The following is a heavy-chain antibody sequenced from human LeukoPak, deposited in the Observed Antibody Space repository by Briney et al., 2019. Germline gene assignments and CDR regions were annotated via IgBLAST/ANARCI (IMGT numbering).Heavy chain of an antibody. CDR1: GYTFTSYY. D-gene: IGHD6-13*01. V-gene: IGHV1-46*01. J-gene: IGHJ6*02. Sequence: GASVTVSCTASGYTFTSYYMHWVRQAPGQGLEWMGIINPSGGSTSYAQKFQGRVTMTRDTSTSTVYMELSSLRSEDTAVYYCAREPSSSWYLGSDYGMDVWGQGTTVTVSS. CDR2: INPSGGST. CDR3: AREPSSSWYLGSDYGMDV.